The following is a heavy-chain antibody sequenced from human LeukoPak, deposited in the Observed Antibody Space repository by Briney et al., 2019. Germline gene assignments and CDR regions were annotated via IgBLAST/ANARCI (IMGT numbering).Heavy chain of an antibody. CDR3: ARRASRAFDY. Sequence: GGSLRLSCAASGLTFSTYRMSSVRQAQGRRLEWVASIKQDGSEKSYVDSMKGRFTIARGNAKNSLYMEMTSLRAEDTAVYYCARRASRAFDYWGQGTLVTVSS. CDR1: GLTFSTYR. J-gene: IGHJ4*02. V-gene: IGHV3-7*04. CDR2: IKQDGSEK. D-gene: IGHD5-12*01.